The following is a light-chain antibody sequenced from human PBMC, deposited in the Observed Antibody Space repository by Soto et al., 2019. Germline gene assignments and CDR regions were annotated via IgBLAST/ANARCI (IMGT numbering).Light chain of an antibody. Sequence: DIQMTQSPSTLSASVGDRVTITCRASQSISSWLAWYQKKPGKAPKLLIYDASSLESGVPSRFSGSGSGTEFNLTISRLQTEDFATYYCQQFNSYPITFGQGTRLEIK. J-gene: IGKJ5*01. CDR1: QSISSW. V-gene: IGKV1-5*01. CDR2: DAS. CDR3: QQFNSYPIT.